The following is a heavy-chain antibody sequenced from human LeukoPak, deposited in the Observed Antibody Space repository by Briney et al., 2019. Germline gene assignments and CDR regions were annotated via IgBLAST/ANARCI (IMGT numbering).Heavy chain of an antibody. CDR3: ARAGPTGVLAYDI. J-gene: IGHJ3*02. CDR2: IYTTGRT. V-gene: IGHV4-4*07. D-gene: IGHD4-23*01. CDR1: GGSITSYY. Sequence: SETLSLTCTVSGGSITSYYWGWVRQPAGKGLEWIGRIYTTGRTDHHPSLNSRLTMSVDTSKNQFSLNLSSVTAADTAVYYCARAGPTGVLAYDIWGQGTMVTVSS.